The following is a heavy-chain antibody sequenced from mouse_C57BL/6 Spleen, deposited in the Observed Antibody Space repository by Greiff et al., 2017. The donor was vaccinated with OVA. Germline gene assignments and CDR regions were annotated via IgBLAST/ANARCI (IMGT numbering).Heavy chain of an antibody. CDR1: GFTFSSYA. D-gene: IGHD1-1*01. CDR2: ISDGGSYT. CDR3: AREREDYGSSHPFAY. J-gene: IGHJ3*01. Sequence: EVMLVESGGGLVKPGGSLKLSCAASGFTFSSYAMSWVRQTPEKRLEWVATISDGGSYTYYPDNVKGRFTISRDNAKNNLYLQMSHLKSEDTAMYYCAREREDYGSSHPFAYWGQGTLVTVSA. V-gene: IGHV5-4*01.